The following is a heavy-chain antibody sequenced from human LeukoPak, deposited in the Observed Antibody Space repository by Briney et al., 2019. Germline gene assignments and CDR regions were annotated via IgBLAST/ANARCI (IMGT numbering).Heavy chain of an antibody. CDR1: GFTFSGSA. CDR2: IRSKAKNYAT. V-gene: IGHV3-73*01. D-gene: IGHD1-26*01. J-gene: IGHJ4*02. Sequence: PGGSLRLSCAASGFTFSGSAMHWVRQASGKGLEWVGRIRSKAKNYATAYAASVNGRFTVSRDDSKNTAYLQMNSLKTEDTAVYYCTWLPETLTGTYYKDSWGQGTLVTVSS. CDR3: TWLPETLTGTYYKDS.